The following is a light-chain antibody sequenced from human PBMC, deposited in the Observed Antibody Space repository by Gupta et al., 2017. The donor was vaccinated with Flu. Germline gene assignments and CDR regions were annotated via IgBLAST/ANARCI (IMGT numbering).Light chain of an antibody. CDR2: TAS. CDR1: QSISTW. J-gene: IGKJ2*01. Sequence: DIQMTQSPSTLSASVGDRVTITCRASQSISTWLAWYQQKPGKPPKVLIYTASSLEIGVPSRFSGTGSWTEFTLTISSLQPDDFATYYCQHFNNYSPAYTCGQGTKLEIK. V-gene: IGKV1-5*03. CDR3: QHFNNYSPAYT.